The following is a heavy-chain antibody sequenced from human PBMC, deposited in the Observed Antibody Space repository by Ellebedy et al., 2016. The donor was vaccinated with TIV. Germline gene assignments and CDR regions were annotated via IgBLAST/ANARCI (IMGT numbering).Heavy chain of an antibody. CDR2: IYYSGST. Sequence: SETLSLTCTVSGGSISSSPYYWGWIRQPPGKGLEWIGTIYYSGSTYYNPSLKSRVTISVDTSKNQFSLKLSSVTAADTAVYYCARSSGYYYFPDYWGQGTLVTVSS. J-gene: IGHJ4*02. D-gene: IGHD3-22*01. CDR3: ARSSGYYYFPDY. CDR1: GGSISSSPYY. V-gene: IGHV4-39*07.